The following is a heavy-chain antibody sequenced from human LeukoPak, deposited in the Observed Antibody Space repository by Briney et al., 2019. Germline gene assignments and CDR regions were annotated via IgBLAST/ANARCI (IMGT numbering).Heavy chain of an antibody. CDR2: LYSAGDT. CDR1: GLSVASNY. CDR3: ARDLGWEQMKD. J-gene: IGHJ1*01. Sequence: GRSLRLSCAASGLSVASNYMSWVRQAPGKGLEWVSQLYSAGDTYYAGPVKGRFTISRDDSKNTLYLQMNRLRVDDTAIYYCARDLGWEQMKDWGQGTLVTVSS. D-gene: IGHD1-26*01. V-gene: IGHV3-66*01.